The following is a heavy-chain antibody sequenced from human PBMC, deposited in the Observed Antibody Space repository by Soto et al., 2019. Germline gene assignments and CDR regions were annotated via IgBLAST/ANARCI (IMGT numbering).Heavy chain of an antibody. D-gene: IGHD2-15*01. J-gene: IGHJ5*02. V-gene: IGHV4-34*01. CDR3: ARGTRAAYNWFDP. CDR1: GGSISSGGYY. Sequence: SETLSLTCAVSGGSISSGGYYWSWIRQPPGKGLEWIGEINHSGSTNYNPSLKSRVTISVDTSKNQFSLKLSSVTAADTAVYYCARGTRAAYNWFDPWGQGTLVTVSS. CDR2: INHSGST.